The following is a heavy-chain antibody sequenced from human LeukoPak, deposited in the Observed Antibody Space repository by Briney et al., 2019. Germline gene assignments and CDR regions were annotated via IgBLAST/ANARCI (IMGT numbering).Heavy chain of an antibody. D-gene: IGHD1-26*01. J-gene: IGHJ4*02. CDR2: INPSGGST. V-gene: IGHV1-2*04. Sequence: ASVKVSCKASGYTFTSYYMHWVRQAPGQGLEWMGIINPSGGSTNYVQKFQGWVTMTRDTSISTAYMELSRLRSNDTAVYYCARDRHSGNYYLDYWGQGTLVTVSS. CDR3: ARDRHSGNYYLDY. CDR1: GYTFTSYY.